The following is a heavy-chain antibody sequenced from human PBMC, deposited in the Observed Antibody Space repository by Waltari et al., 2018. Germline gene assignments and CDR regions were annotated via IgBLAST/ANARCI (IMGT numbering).Heavy chain of an antibody. CDR2: IYPGDSST. J-gene: IGHJ4*02. CDR3: ARQNIHSYGYGYFDY. Sequence: EVQLVQSGAEVKKPGESLKISCQGSGYSFARYWIGWVRQMPGKGLEWMGIIYPGDSSTNSIPSFQGQVTISVDTSISTAYLQWSSLKASDTAMYFCARQNIHSYGYGYFDYWGQGTLVTVSS. CDR1: GYSFARYW. V-gene: IGHV5-51*01. D-gene: IGHD5-18*01.